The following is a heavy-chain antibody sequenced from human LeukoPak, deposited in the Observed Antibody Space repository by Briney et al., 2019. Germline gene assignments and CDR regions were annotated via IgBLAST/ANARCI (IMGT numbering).Heavy chain of an antibody. CDR3: ARESGVEMATIKRDFGY. V-gene: IGHV1-2*02. CDR1: GYTFTGYY. J-gene: IGHJ4*02. D-gene: IGHD5-24*01. CDR2: INPNSGGT. Sequence: ASVKVSCKASGYTFTGYYMHWVRQAPGQGLEWMGWINPNSGGTNYAQKFQGRVTMTRDTSISTAYMELSRLRSDDTAVYYCARESGVEMATIKRDFGYWGQGTLVTVSS.